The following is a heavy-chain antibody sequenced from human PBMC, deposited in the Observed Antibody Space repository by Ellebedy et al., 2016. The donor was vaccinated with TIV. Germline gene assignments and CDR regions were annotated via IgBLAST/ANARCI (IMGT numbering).Heavy chain of an antibody. Sequence: SQTLSLTCAISGDSVSRNNAAWNWIRQSPSRGLEWLGRTYYRSEWYNDYAVSVKGRITINPDTSQNQFSMQLNSVTPEDTAVYYCAREASGWSGAGFFDLWGRGTLVTVSS. CDR3: AREASGWSGAGFFDL. D-gene: IGHD6-19*01. CDR1: GDSVSRNNAA. J-gene: IGHJ2*01. CDR2: TYYRSEWYN. V-gene: IGHV6-1*01.